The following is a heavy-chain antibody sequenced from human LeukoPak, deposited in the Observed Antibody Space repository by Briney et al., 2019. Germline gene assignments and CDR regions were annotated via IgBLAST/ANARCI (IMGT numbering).Heavy chain of an antibody. D-gene: IGHD5-18*01. CDR3: ARDHWGAMAFDY. Sequence: SETLSLTCTVSGGSISSYYWSWIRQPPGKGLEWIGYIYYSGSTNYNPSLKSRVTIPVDTSKNQFSLKLSSVTAADTAVYYCARDHWGAMAFDYWGQGTLVTVSS. CDR2: IYYSGST. CDR1: GGSISSYY. V-gene: IGHV4-59*01. J-gene: IGHJ4*02.